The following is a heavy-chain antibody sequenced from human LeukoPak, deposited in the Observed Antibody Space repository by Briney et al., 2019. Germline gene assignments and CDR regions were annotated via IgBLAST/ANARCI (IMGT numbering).Heavy chain of an antibody. V-gene: IGHV3-23*01. CDR1: GFTFSSYA. CDR3: AKPYSGYTSFDY. Sequence: GGPLRLSCAASGFTFSSYAMNWVRQAPGKGLEWVSSISSGSTYMYYADSVKGRFTISRDNSKNTLYLQMNSLRAEDTAVYYYAKPYSGYTSFDYWGQGTLVTVSS. D-gene: IGHD5-12*01. CDR2: ISSGSTYM. J-gene: IGHJ4*02.